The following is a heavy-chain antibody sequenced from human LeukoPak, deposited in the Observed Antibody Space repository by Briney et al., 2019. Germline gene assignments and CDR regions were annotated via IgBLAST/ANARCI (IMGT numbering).Heavy chain of an antibody. CDR3: ARDLYCGGDCYSNWFDP. V-gene: IGHV3-30-3*01. CDR2: ISYDGSNK. CDR1: GFTFSSYA. J-gene: IGHJ5*02. Sequence: PGGSLRLSCAASGFTFSSYAMHWVRQAPGKGLEWVAVISYDGSNKYYADSVKGRFTISRDNSKNTLYLQMNSLRAEDTAVYYCARDLYCGGDCYSNWFDPWGQGTLVTDSS. D-gene: IGHD2-21*02.